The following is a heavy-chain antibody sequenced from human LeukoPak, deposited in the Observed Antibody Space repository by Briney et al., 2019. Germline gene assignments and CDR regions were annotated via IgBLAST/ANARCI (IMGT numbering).Heavy chain of an antibody. CDR3: ARVAFGLYVMDV. CDR2: ISSDSNHR. CDR1: GFTFSTYS. J-gene: IGHJ6*02. Sequence: PGGSLRLSCAASGFTFSTYSMNWVRQAPGKGLEWVSSISSDSNHRFYADSLKGRFTISRDNAKNSLYLQLIGLRAEGTAVYYCARVAFGLYVMDVWGQGTTVTVSS. D-gene: IGHD3/OR15-3a*01. V-gene: IGHV3-21*06.